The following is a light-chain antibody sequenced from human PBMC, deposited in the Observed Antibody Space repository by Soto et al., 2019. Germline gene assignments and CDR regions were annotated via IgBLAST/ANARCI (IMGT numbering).Light chain of an antibody. J-gene: IGKJ5*01. V-gene: IGKV3-20*01. CDR1: QSVRSER. CDR3: QEYAGPPPIT. Sequence: EIVLTQSPDTLSLSPGERATLSCRASQSVRSERLAWYQQKRGQAPRLVIFDASFRASGIPERFRGSGSGKDFTLPITRLEPEDFAVYYCQEYAGPPPITFGRGTRLDIK. CDR2: DAS.